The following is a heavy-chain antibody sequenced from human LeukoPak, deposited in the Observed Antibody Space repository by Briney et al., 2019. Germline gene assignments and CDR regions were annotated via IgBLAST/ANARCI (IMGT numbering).Heavy chain of an antibody. D-gene: IGHD2/OR15-2a*01. CDR1: GDSIISSY. J-gene: IGHJ4*02. Sequence: PSETLSLTCTVSGDSIISSYWSWIRQPPGKGLEWIAYMKFNGKTDYNPPLTSRVTMSLDSSKNQVSLKLRSVTAADTAVYYCSEGYFEPFDHWGQGTLVTVSS. V-gene: IGHV4-59*01. CDR2: MKFNGKT. CDR3: SEGYFEPFDH.